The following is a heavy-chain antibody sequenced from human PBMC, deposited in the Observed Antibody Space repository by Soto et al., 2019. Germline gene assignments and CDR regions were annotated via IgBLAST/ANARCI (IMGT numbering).Heavy chain of an antibody. Sequence: EVQLVESGGGLVKPGGSLRLSCSFTFNSYSLNWVRQAPGKGLEWVSSISSGSAYIKYADSVKGRFTISRDNANNFLYLKRSGRRADDTALFYCRRDQGGSYDIWFAPGGKGTRVPVSS. J-gene: IGHJ5*02. D-gene: IGHD1-26*01. CDR2: ISSGSAYI. CDR1: FTFNSYS. CDR3: RRDQGGSYDIWFAP. V-gene: IGHV3-21*06.